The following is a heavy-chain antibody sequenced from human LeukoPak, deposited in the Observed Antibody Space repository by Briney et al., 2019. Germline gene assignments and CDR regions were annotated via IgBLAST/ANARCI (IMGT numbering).Heavy chain of an antibody. CDR2: FDPKDGDT. D-gene: IGHD3-22*01. V-gene: IGHV1-24*01. Sequence: ASVKVSCKVSGYTLTELSVHWVRQAPGKGLEWMGNFDPKDGDTIYAQRFQGRVTMTEDTSTDTAYMELSSLRSEDTAVYYCATDIPLVVVEYSGTNFGAFDIWGQGTMVTVSS. CDR3: ATDIPLVVVEYSGTNFGAFDI. CDR1: GYTLTELS. J-gene: IGHJ3*02.